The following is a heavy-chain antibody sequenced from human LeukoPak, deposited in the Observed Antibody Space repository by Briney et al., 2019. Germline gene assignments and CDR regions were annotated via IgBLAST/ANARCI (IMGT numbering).Heavy chain of an antibody. CDR1: GYTFTSYY. D-gene: IGHD2-2*01. CDR3: WGSDIVVVPAAHQHAFDI. V-gene: IGHV1-46*01. J-gene: IGHJ3*02. CDR2: INPSGGST. Sequence: ASVKVSCKASGYTFTSYYMHWVRQAPGQGLEWMGIINPSGGSTSYAQKFQGRVTMTRDTSTSTVYMELSSLRFEDTAVYYCWGSDIVVVPAAHQHAFDIWGQGTMVTVSS.